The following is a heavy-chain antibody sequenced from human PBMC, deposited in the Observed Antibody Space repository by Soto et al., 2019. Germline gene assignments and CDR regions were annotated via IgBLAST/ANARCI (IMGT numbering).Heavy chain of an antibody. CDR1: VYTFTGYY. CDR3: ARRYGSCFDY. CDR2: INPNSGGT. D-gene: IGHD5-18*01. V-gene: IGHV1-2*04. Sequence: ASVKVSCKASVYTFTGYYMHWVRQAPGQGLEWMGWINPNSGGTNYAQKFQGWVTMTRDTSISTAYMELSSLRSEDTAVYYCARRYGSCFDYWGQGTLVTVSS. J-gene: IGHJ4*02.